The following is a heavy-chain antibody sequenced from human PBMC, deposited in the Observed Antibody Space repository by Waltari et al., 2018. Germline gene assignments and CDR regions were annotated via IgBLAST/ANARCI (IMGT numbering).Heavy chain of an antibody. Sequence: QVQLQQSGPGLGKPSQSLLLTCVISGDSVSSNSAAWNWIRHSPSRGLEWLGRTYYRSKWFNDYAVSVKSRITINPDTFKNQFSLQLNSVTPEDTAVYYCARQVGHFDFWGQGTLVTVSS. J-gene: IGHJ4*02. CDR1: GDSVSSNSAA. CDR2: TYYRSKWFN. V-gene: IGHV6-1*01. CDR3: ARQVGHFDF.